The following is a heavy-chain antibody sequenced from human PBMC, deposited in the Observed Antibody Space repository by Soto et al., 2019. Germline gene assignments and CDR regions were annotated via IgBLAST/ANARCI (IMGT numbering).Heavy chain of an antibody. CDR2: IYSGGST. CDR3: ARSPMGATYFDY. J-gene: IGHJ4*02. Sequence: EVQLVESGGGLIQPGGSLRLSCAASGFTVSSNYMSWVRQAPGKGLGWVSVIYSGGSTYYADSVKGRFTISRDNSKNTLYLQMNSLRAEDTAVYYCARSPMGATYFDYWGQGTLVTVSS. CDR1: GFTVSSNY. D-gene: IGHD1-26*01. V-gene: IGHV3-53*01.